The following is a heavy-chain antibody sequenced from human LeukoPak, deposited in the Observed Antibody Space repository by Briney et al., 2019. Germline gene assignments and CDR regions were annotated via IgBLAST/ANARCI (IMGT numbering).Heavy chain of an antibody. D-gene: IGHD3-9*01. CDR2: ISGSGGST. CDR1: GFTFSSYG. V-gene: IGHV3-23*01. J-gene: IGHJ4*02. Sequence: GSLRLSCAASGFTFSSYGMSWVRQAPGKGLEWVSAISGSGGSTYYADSVKGRFTISRDNSKNTLYLQMNSLRAEDTAVYYCAKGKTYYDILTGYSYFYYFDYWGQGTLVTVSS. CDR3: AKGKTYYDILTGYSYFYYFDY.